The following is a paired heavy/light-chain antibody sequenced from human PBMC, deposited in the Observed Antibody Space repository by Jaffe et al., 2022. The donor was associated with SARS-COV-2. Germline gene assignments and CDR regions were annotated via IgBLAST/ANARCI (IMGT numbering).Heavy chain of an antibody. D-gene: IGHD6-13*01. CDR1: GFTFSIYA. J-gene: IGHJ3*02. CDR3: ARESYSISGNDAFDI. V-gene: IGHV3-30*04. CDR2: TFYDGSKK. Sequence: QVQLVESGGGVVQPGKSLRLSCAASGFTFSIYAMHWVRQSPGKGLEWVAFTFYDGSKKYYADSVKGRFTISRDNSRNTLFLQMNSLRTEDTAVYFCARESYSISGNDAFDIWGRGTMVTVSS.
Light chain of an antibody. CDR2: GAS. CDR1: QSVYSN. CDR3: QQYNDWPRT. J-gene: IGKJ5*01. Sequence: ETVMTQSPATLSVSPGERATLSCRASQSVYSNLAWYQQQPGQAPRLLTHGASTRATGVPARFSGNGSGTEFSLTISSLQSEDFAVYYCQQYNDWPRTFGQGTRLEIK. V-gene: IGKV3-15*01.